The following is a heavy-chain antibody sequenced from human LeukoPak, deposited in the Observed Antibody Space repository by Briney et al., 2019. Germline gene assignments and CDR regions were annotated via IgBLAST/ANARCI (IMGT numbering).Heavy chain of an antibody. CDR3: ARRGNLATSQ. CDR1: GFTFSSYA. CDR2: INHSGST. D-gene: IGHD1-14*01. Sequence: GSLRLSCAASGFTFSSYAMSWIRQPPGKGLEWIGEINHSGSTNYNPSLKSRVTISVDTSKNQFSLKMSSVTAADTAVYYCARRGNLATSQWGQGTLVTVSS. J-gene: IGHJ4*02. V-gene: IGHV4-34*01.